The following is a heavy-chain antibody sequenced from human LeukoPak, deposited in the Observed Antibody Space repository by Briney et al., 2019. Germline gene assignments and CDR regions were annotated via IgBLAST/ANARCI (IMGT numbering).Heavy chain of an antibody. CDR3: ARSPGIAAAIDY. J-gene: IGHJ4*02. D-gene: IGHD6-13*01. Sequence: GSLRLSCAVSGFTFSSYAMSWVRQAPGKGLEWVSAISGSGGSTYYADSVKGRFTISRDNSKNTLYLQMNSLRAEDTAVYYCARSPGIAAAIDYWGQGTLVTVSS. CDR2: ISGSGGST. V-gene: IGHV3-23*01. CDR1: GFTFSSYA.